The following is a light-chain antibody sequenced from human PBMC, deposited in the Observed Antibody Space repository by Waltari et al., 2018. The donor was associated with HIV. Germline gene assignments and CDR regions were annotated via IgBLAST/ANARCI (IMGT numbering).Light chain of an antibody. CDR1: SGPVTSGSF. CDR2: AST. J-gene: IGLJ3*02. V-gene: IGLV7-43*01. Sequence: QTVVTQEPSLTVSPGGTVTRHCASSSGPVTSGSFANWFQQKPGQPPKTLIYASTKSHSWTPARFPGSLLDDKAVLTLSGARPEDEADYYCLLYFSGFRPNWVFGGGTKLTVL. CDR3: LLYFSGFRPNWV.